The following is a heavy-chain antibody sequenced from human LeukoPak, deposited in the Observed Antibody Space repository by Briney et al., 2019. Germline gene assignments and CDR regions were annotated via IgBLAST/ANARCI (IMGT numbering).Heavy chain of an antibody. CDR1: GGSISSGGYY. Sequence: SETLSLTCTVSGGSISSGGYYWSWIRQHPGKGLEWIGYTYYSGSTYYNPSLKSRVTISVDTSKNQFSLKLSSVTAADTAVYYCARERGDACTNGVCYYFDYWGQGTLGTVSS. CDR3: ARERGDACTNGVCYYFDY. CDR2: TYYSGST. V-gene: IGHV4-31*03. D-gene: IGHD2-8*01. J-gene: IGHJ4*02.